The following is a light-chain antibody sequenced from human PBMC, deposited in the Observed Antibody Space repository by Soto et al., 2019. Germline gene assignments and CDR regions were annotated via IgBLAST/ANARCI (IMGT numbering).Light chain of an antibody. V-gene: IGKV3-20*01. CDR1: QSVRSSY. CDR3: QQYGSSPWT. Sequence: EIVLTQSPGTLSLSLGERATLSCRASQSVRSSYLAWYQQKPGQAPRLLIYAASSWATGIPDRFSGSGSGTDFTLTISRLEPEDFAVYYCQQYGSSPWTFGQGTKVDIK. J-gene: IGKJ1*01. CDR2: AAS.